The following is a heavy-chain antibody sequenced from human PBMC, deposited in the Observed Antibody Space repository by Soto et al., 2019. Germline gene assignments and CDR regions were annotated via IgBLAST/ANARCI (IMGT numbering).Heavy chain of an antibody. Sequence: GGSLTLSCAAPGFIFTRYSMNWVRQAPGKGLEWVSSISSTTNYIYYGDSMKGRFTISRDNAKNSLYLEMNSLRAEDTAVYYCARESEDVTSNFDSWAQGTLVTVSA. CDR2: ISSTTNYI. CDR1: GFIFTRYS. V-gene: IGHV3-21*06. J-gene: IGHJ4*02. CDR3: ARESEDVTSNFDS.